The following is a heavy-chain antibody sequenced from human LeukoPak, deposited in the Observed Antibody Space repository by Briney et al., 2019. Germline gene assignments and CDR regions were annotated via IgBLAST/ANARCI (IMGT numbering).Heavy chain of an antibody. V-gene: IGHV4-4*07. J-gene: IGHJ4*02. D-gene: IGHD5-18*01. CDR2: IYTSGST. CDR3: ARSWAMAQNLDS. CDR1: GGSISNYY. Sequence: SETLSLTCTVSGGSISNYYWSWIRQPAGKGLEWIGRIYTSGSTNYNPSLKSRLTMSVDTSKNQFSLKLSSVTAADTAVYYCARSWAMAQNLDSWGQGTLVTVSS.